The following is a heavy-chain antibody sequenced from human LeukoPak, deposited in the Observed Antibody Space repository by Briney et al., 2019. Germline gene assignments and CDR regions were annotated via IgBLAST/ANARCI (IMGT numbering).Heavy chain of an antibody. J-gene: IGHJ5*02. V-gene: IGHV4-59*01. Sequence: SETLSLTCTVSGVSISSYYWSWIRQPPGKGLEWIGYIYYSGSTNYNPSLKSRVTISVDTSKNQFSLKLSSVTAADTAVYYCARCGSGSYYNGWFDPWGQGTLVTVSS. CDR1: GVSISSYY. CDR2: IYYSGST. CDR3: ARCGSGSYYNGWFDP. D-gene: IGHD3-10*01.